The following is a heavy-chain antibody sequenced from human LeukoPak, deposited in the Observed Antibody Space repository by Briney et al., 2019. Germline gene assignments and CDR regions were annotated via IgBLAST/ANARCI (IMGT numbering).Heavy chain of an antibody. Sequence: SQTLSLTCAISGDSVSSNSAAWNWIRQSPSRGLEWLGRTYYRSKWYNDYAAFVKSRITINPDTSKNRFSLQLNSVTPEDTAVYYCARPTGTEGWFDPWGQGTLVTVSS. CDR1: GDSVSSNSAA. D-gene: IGHD1-1*01. J-gene: IGHJ5*02. V-gene: IGHV6-1*01. CDR2: TYYRSKWYN. CDR3: ARPTGTEGWFDP.